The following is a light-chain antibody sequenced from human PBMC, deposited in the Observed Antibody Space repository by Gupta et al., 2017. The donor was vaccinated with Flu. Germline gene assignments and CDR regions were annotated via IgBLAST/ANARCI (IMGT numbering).Light chain of an antibody. CDR1: SSDVGGYSY. Sequence: QSALTQPRSVSGSPGQSVTISCTGTSSDVGGYSYVSWYQQHPGKAPTLIIYDVSKPSGLPDRFSGSKSGNTASLTISGLQAEDEAYYCCGSYAGSYTWVFGGGTKLTVL. J-gene: IGLJ3*02. CDR2: DVS. V-gene: IGLV2-11*01. CDR3: GSYAGSYTWV.